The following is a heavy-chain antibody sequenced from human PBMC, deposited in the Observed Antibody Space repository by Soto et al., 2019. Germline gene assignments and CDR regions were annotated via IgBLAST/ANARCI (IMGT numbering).Heavy chain of an antibody. D-gene: IGHD3-22*01. V-gene: IGHV3-48*04. CDR1: GFTFSSYA. CDR2: ISSSGSTI. CDR3: ARDSVYYDSSGYYAPYYYYCMDV. Sequence: PGGSLRLSCAASGFTFSSYAMSWVRQAPGKGLEWVSYISSSGSTIYYADSVKGRFTISRDNAKNSLYLQMNSLRAEDTAVYYCARDSVYYDSSGYYAPYYYYCMDVWGQGTTVTVSS. J-gene: IGHJ6*02.